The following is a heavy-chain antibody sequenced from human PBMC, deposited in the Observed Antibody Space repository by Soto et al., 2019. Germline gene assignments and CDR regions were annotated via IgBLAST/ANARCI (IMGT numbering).Heavy chain of an antibody. CDR1: GFTFSDYY. CDR2: ISPKSTYR. CDR3: ARGGGGGLFEH. J-gene: IGHJ4*02. Sequence: GGSLRLSCAASGFTFSDYYMSWIRQAPGKGLEWLSHISPKSTYRNYADSVKGRFTISRDNTKSSLFLQMNSLGVEDTAVYYCARGGGGGLFEHWGQGVLVTVSS. D-gene: IGHD2-21*01. V-gene: IGHV3-11*06.